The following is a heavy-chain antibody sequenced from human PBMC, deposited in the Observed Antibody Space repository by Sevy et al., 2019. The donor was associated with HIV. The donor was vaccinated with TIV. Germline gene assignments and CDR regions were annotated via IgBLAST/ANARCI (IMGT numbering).Heavy chain of an antibody. CDR2: ITSNGGST. CDR3: STDDLISY. Sequence: GGSLRLSCAASGFTFSSSAMTWVRQAPGKGLEWVSAITSNGGSTFYADSVKGRFTISRDISQNTLFLQMNSLRAEDTAVYYCSTDDLISYWGRGTLVTVSS. J-gene: IGHJ4*02. V-gene: IGHV3-23*01. D-gene: IGHD3-3*02. CDR1: GFTFSSSA.